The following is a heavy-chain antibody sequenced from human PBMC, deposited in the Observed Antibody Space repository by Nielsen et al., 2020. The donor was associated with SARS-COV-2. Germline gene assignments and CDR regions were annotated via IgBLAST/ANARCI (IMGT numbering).Heavy chain of an antibody. CDR2: IYYSGST. Sequence: SETLSLICTVSGGSISSYYWSWIRQPPGKGLEWIGYIYYSGSTNYNPSLKSRVTISVDTSKNQFSLKLSSVTAADTAVYYCARGFEYWGQGTLVTVSS. CDR1: GGSISSYY. CDR3: ARGFEY. J-gene: IGHJ4*02. V-gene: IGHV4-59*01.